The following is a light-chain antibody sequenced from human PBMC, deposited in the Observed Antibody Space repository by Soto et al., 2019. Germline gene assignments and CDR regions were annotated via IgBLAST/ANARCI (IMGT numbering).Light chain of an antibody. Sequence: DIQMTQSPSTLSASVGDRVTITCRASQSISSWLAWYQQKPGKAPKLLIYAASTLQSGVPSRFSGSGSGTDFTLTISRLEPEDFAVYYCQQYGSSPLTFGGGTKVDIK. J-gene: IGKJ4*01. CDR3: QQYGSSPLT. CDR1: QSISSW. CDR2: AAS. V-gene: IGKV1-5*01.